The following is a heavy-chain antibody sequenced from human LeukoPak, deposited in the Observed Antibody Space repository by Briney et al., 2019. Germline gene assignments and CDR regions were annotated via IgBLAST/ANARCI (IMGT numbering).Heavy chain of an antibody. CDR3: ASQLFPNGMDV. CDR1: GLSFGAHA. Sequence: GGSLRLSCAASGLSFGAHAMHWVRRAPGMGLEWVSGVGGGGQRTHYADSVKGRFTISRDNSKNTLYLQMNSLRAEDTAIYYCASQLFPNGMDVWGQGTTVTVSS. CDR2: VGGGGQRT. J-gene: IGHJ6*02. D-gene: IGHD2-2*01. V-gene: IGHV3-23*01.